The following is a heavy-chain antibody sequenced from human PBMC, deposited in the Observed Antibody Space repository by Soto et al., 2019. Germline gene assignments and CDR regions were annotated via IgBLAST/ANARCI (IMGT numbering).Heavy chain of an antibody. Sequence: AGGSLRLSCAASGITFSRFELHWVRQATGKGLEWISYISSSGSTAYYASSVEGRFTISRDNANISVYLQMDSLRAEDTALYYCTRAAWFPYLSFYWGRVARGVVAS. CDR1: GITFSRFE. V-gene: IGHV3-48*03. CDR2: ISSSGSTA. D-gene: IGHD3-10*01. CDR3: TRAAWFPYLSFY. J-gene: IGHJ4*02.